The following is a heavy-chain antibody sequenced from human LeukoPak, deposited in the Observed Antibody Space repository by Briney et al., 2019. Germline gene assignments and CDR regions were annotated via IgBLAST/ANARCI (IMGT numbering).Heavy chain of an antibody. D-gene: IGHD3-10*01. CDR3: AKNFDPWFGELLSVFDY. J-gene: IGHJ4*02. V-gene: IGHV3-30*02. CDR1: GFTFSSYG. Sequence: PGGSLRLSCAASGFTFSSYGMHWVRQAPGKGLEWVAFIRYDGSNKYYADSVKGRFTISRDNSKNTLYLQMNSLRAEDTAVYYCAKNFDPWFGELLSVFDYWGQGTLVTVSS. CDR2: IRYDGSNK.